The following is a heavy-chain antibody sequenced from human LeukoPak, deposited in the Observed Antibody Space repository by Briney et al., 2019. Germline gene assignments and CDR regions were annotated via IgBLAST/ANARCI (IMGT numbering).Heavy chain of an antibody. CDR2: ITGSDGTT. D-gene: IGHD1-26*01. J-gene: IGHJ4*02. CDR1: GFTFRNYA. Sequence: GGSLRLSCAASGFTFRNYAMSWVRQAPGKGLDWVSAITGSDGTTYYAASVKGRFTISRDNSKNTLYLQMNSLRAEDTAVYYCAREGGSYRSPNWGQGTLVTVSS. V-gene: IGHV3-23*01. CDR3: AREGGSYRSPN.